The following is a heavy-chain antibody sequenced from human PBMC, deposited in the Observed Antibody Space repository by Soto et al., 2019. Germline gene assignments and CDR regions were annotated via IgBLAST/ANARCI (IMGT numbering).Heavy chain of an antibody. D-gene: IGHD3-9*01. CDR2: IYYSGST. CDR3: ARDRDKGGILRYSRTKYYYYYMDV. J-gene: IGHJ6*03. CDR1: GGSISSYY. Sequence: SETLSLTCTVSGGSISSYYWSWIRQPPGKGLEWIGYIYYSGSTNYNPSLKSRVTISVDTSKNKFYLKLSSVTAADTAVYYCARDRDKGGILRYSRTKYYYYYMDVWGKGTTVTVSS. V-gene: IGHV4-59*01.